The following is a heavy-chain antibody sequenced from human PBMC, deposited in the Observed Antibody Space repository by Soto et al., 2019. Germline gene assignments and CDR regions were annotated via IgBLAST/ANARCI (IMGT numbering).Heavy chain of an antibody. CDR3: ARDEKNSDYSSGMDV. V-gene: IGHV4-30-4*01. CDR1: GGSISSGDSY. Sequence: SETLSLTCTVSGGSISSGDSYWSWVRQPPGKGLEWIGYIYYSGTTYYNPSLKSRVTFSVDTSKNEFSLKLTSVTAADTAVYYCARDEKNSDYSSGMDVCGQGTTVTVSS. J-gene: IGHJ6*02. D-gene: IGHD3-10*01. CDR2: IYYSGTT.